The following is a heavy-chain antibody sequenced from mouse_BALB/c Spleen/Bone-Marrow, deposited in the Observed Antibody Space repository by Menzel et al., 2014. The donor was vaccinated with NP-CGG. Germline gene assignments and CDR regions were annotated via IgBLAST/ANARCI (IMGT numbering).Heavy chain of an antibody. Sequence: EVQLQQSGPGLVKPGASVKISCKASGYSFTGYYMHWVKQSHVKSLEWIGRINPYNGATSYNQNFKDKASLTVDKSSSTAYMELHSLTSEDSAVYYCARSSYYAMDYWGQGTSVTVSS. V-gene: IGHV1-31*01. CDR3: ARSSYYAMDY. CDR1: GYSFTGYY. CDR2: INPYNGAT. J-gene: IGHJ4*01.